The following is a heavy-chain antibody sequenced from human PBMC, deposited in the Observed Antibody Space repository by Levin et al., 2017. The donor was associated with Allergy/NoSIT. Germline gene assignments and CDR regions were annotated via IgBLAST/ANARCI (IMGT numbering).Heavy chain of an antibody. V-gene: IGHV3-21*01. Sequence: GGSLRLSCAASGFTFSSYSMNWVRQAPGKGLEWVSSISSSSSYIYYADSVKGRFTISRDNAKNSLYLQMNSLRAEDTAVYYCARDYITMVRGVNDAFDIWGQGTMVTVSS. J-gene: IGHJ3*02. CDR3: ARDYITMVRGVNDAFDI. CDR1: GFTFSSYS. CDR2: ISSSSSYI. D-gene: IGHD3-10*01.